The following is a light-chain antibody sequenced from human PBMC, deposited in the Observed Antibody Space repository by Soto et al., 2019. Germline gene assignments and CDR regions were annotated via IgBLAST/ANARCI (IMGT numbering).Light chain of an antibody. J-gene: IGLJ2*01. V-gene: IGLV1-40*01. Sequence: QSVLTQPPSVSGAPGQRVTISCTGSSSNIGAGYDVHWYQQLPGTAPKLLIYGNSNRPSGVPDRFSGSKSGTSASLAITGLQAEDGADYYCQPYDSRLSGVVFGGGTKVTVL. CDR1: SSNIGAGYD. CDR2: GNS. CDR3: QPYDSRLSGVV.